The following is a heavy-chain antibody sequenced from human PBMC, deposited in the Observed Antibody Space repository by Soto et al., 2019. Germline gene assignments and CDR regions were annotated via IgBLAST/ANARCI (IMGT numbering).Heavy chain of an antibody. CDR1: GYTLTELS. CDR2: FDPEDGET. V-gene: IGHV1-24*01. D-gene: IGHD2-2*01. Sequence: QVQLVQSGAEVKKPGASVKVSCKVSGYTLTELSMHWVRQAPGKGLEWMGGFDPEDGETIYAQKFQGRVTMTEDTSTDTAYMELSSLRSEDTAVYYCATGQRYCSSTSCYARLDYWGQGTLVTVSS. J-gene: IGHJ4*02. CDR3: ATGQRYCSSTSCYARLDY.